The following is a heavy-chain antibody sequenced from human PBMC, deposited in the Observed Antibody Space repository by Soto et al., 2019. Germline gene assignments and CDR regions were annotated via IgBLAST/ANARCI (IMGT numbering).Heavy chain of an antibody. J-gene: IGHJ4*02. CDR2: IYHSGST. Sequence: QLQLQESGSGLVKPSQTLSLTCAVSGGSISSGGYSWSWIRQPPGKGLEWIGYIYHSGSTYYNPSLKSRVTISVDRSKNQFSLKLSSVTAADTAVYYCARENNVLPGGYFDYWGQGTLGTVSS. V-gene: IGHV4-30-2*01. D-gene: IGHD3-10*01. CDR1: GGSISSGGYS. CDR3: ARENNVLPGGYFDY.